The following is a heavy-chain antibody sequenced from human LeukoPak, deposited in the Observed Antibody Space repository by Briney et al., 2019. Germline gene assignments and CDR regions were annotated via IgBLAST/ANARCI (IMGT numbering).Heavy chain of an antibody. J-gene: IGHJ4*02. CDR2: IHSDGGVT. Sequence: GGSLRLSCAASGFTFSVYWMHWGRQAPGKGVLCGSRIHSDGGVTNYADSVKGRLTIPRDNAQNTLHWQMNSRRADDTAVYYCERDQPYRSSGPEYWGQGTLVTVSS. CDR1: GFTFSVYW. V-gene: IGHV3-74*01. CDR3: ERDQPYRSSGPEY. D-gene: IGHD6-13*01.